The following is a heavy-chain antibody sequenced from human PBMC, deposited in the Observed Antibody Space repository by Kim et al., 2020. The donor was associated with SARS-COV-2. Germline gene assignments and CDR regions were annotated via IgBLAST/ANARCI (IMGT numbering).Heavy chain of an antibody. D-gene: IGHD6-19*01. CDR1: GFTFSSYA. V-gene: IGHV3-23*01. CDR2: ISGSGGST. CDR3: AKDALIAVAGTDAFDI. Sequence: GGSLRLSCAASGFTFSSYAMSWVRQAPGKGLEWVSAISGSGGSTYYADSVKGRFTISRDNSKNTLYLQMNSLRAEDTAVYYCAKDALIAVAGTDAFDIWGQGTMVTVSS. J-gene: IGHJ3*02.